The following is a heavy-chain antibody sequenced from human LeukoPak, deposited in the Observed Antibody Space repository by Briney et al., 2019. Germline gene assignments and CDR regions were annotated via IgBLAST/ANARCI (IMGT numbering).Heavy chain of an antibody. V-gene: IGHV5-51*01. CDR3: VKRRNNVYETSPWDPDY. D-gene: IGHD2-2*01. J-gene: IGHJ4*02. Sequence: GESLKISCKGSGNSFTNNWIAWVRQMPGKGLEWMGIISPENSETHYSPAFQGQVTISVNRSITTAYLQWNSLKASDTAMYYCVKRRNNVYETSPWDPDYWGQGTLVTVSS. CDR2: ISPENSET. CDR1: GNSFTNNW.